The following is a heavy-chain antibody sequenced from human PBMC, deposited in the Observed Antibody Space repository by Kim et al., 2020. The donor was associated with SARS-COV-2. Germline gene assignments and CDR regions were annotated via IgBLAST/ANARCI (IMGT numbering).Heavy chain of an antibody. D-gene: IGHD3-10*01. J-gene: IGHJ5*02. V-gene: IGHV3-23*01. Sequence: GGSLRLSCAASGFTFSSYAMSWVRQAPGKGLEWGSAISGSGGSTYYADSVKGRFTISRDNSKNTLYLQMNSLRAEDTAVYYCAKPRGEVLLWFGEGFDPWGQGTLVTVSS. CDR2: ISGSGGST. CDR3: AKPRGEVLLWFGEGFDP. CDR1: GFTFSSYA.